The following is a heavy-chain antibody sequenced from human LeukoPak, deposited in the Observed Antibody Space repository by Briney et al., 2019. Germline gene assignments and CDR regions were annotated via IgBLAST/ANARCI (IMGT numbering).Heavy chain of an antibody. D-gene: IGHD3-3*01. CDR3: SRVATYYDFWSGYYTGHSLDY. V-gene: IGHV1-46*01. J-gene: IGHJ4*02. CDR1: GYTFTRYY. Sequence: ASVKVSCKAFGYTFTRYYMHWVREAPGHGLGWMGIINPSGGSASYAQKFQGRVTMTRDTSTSTVYMELSSLRSEDTAVYYCSRVATYYDFWSGYYTGHSLDYWGQGTLVTVSS. CDR2: INPSGGSA.